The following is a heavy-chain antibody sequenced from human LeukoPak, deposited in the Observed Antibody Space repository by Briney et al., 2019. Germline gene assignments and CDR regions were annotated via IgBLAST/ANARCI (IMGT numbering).Heavy chain of an antibody. D-gene: IGHD3-22*01. CDR2: INHSGST. CDR1: GGSFSGYY. J-gene: IGHJ4*02. Sequence: SETLSLTCAVYGGSFSGYYWSWIRQPPGKGLEWIGEINHSGSTNYNPSLKSRVTISVDKSKNHFSLNLSSVTAADTAVYYCARDQYYYDNNVYSPFDYWGQGTLVTVSS. V-gene: IGHV4-34*01. CDR3: ARDQYYYDNNVYSPFDY.